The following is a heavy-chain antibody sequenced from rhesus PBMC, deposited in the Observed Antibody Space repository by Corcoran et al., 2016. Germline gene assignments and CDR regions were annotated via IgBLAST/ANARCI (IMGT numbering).Heavy chain of an antibody. D-gene: IGHD6-13*01. CDR3: ARDIAAGPVGY. Sequence: QVQLQESGPGVVKPSETLSLPCAVSGGSISSGYDWNWIRQPPGKGLGGIGYIYGSSRRTNSNPSLKNRVTISKDASKNPFSLKLSSVTAADTAVYYCARDIAAGPVGYWGQGVLVTVSS. J-gene: IGHJ4*01. V-gene: IGHV4-76*01. CDR1: GGSISSGYD. CDR2: IYGSSRRT.